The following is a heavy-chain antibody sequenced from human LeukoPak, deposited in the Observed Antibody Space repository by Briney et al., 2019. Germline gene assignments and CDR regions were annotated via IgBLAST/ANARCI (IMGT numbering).Heavy chain of an antibody. V-gene: IGHV3-48*04. CDR1: GFTFSSYS. CDR2: ISSSSSTI. D-gene: IGHD6-19*01. J-gene: IGHJ4*02. Sequence: PGGSLRLSCAASGFTFSSYSMNWVRQAPGKGLEWVSYISSSSSTIYYSDSVKGRFTISRDNAKNSLYLQMNSLRAEDTAVYYCAREVAVAGVDLDYWGQGTLVTVSS. CDR3: AREVAVAGVDLDY.